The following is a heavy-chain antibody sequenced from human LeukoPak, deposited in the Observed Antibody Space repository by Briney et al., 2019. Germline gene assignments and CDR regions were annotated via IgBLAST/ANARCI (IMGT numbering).Heavy chain of an antibody. CDR1: GGFISSSNW. CDR2: IYHSGST. CDR3: ARDPGIAAAVGSDAFDI. V-gene: IGHV4-4*02. J-gene: IGHJ3*02. D-gene: IGHD6-13*01. Sequence: PSETLSLTCAVSGGFISSSNWWSWVRQPPGKGLEWIGEIYHSGSTNYNPSLKSRVTISVDKSKNQFSLKLSSVTAADTAVYYCARDPGIAAAVGSDAFDIWGQGTMVTVSS.